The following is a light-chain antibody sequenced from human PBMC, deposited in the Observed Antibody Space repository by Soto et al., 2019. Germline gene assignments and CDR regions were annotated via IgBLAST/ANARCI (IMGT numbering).Light chain of an antibody. Sequence: DVQMTQSPSTLSASVGDRVTITCRASQNIDRWLAWYQQKPGKAPQLLIYKASTLQSGVPSRFSGSGSGTEFTLTISSLQADDLATYYCQQYKSYCTFGQGTKLEIK. V-gene: IGKV1-5*03. J-gene: IGKJ2*02. CDR1: QNIDRW. CDR3: QQYKSYCT. CDR2: KAS.